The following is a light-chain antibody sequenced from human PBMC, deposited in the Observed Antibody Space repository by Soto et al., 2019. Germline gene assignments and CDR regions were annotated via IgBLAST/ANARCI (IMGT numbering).Light chain of an antibody. CDR2: DVN. V-gene: IGLV2-14*01. J-gene: IGLJ1*01. CDR1: NNVVGAYNY. CDR3: SSYTTSSSYV. Sequence: QSFLTQPAPRSGSPGQSIPIPCSGNNNVVGAYNYVSWYQQHSGKAPKLMIYDVNYRPSGISDRFSASKSGNTATLTISRLQAEDEADYYCSSYTTSSSYVFGSGTKVTVL.